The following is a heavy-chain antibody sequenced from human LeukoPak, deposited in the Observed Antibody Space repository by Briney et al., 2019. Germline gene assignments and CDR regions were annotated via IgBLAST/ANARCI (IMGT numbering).Heavy chain of an antibody. CDR2: IYPLETT. V-gene: IGHV4-61*02. CDR1: GDSVDSGAYY. CDR3: AREIVAGLGVSFDI. Sequence: SETLSLTCTVSGDSVDSGAYYWSWLRQPAGKEPEWIGRIYPLETTNYNPSLKSRVAISVDTSKNRFSLKLSSVTAADTAVYYCAREIVAGLGVSFDIWGQGTMVTVSS. D-gene: IGHD6-19*01. J-gene: IGHJ3*02.